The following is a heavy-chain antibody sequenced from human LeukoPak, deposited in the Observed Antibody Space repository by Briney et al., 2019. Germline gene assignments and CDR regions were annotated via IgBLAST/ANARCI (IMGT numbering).Heavy chain of an antibody. CDR2: IYYSGST. J-gene: IGHJ4*02. Sequence: SETLSLTCTVSGGSISSSSYYWGWIRQPPGKGLEWIGSIYYSGSTYYNPSLESRVTISVDTSKNQFSLKLSSVTAADTAVYYCATHRYSSGWFSNFDYWGQGTLVTVSS. V-gene: IGHV4-39*01. CDR3: ATHRYSSGWFSNFDY. CDR1: GGSISSSSYY. D-gene: IGHD6-19*01.